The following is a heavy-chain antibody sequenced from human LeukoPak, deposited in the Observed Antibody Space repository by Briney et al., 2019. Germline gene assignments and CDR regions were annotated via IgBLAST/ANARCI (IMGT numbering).Heavy chain of an antibody. Sequence: GGSLRLFCAGSGFSFSDYYMSWDRQAPGKGLEWVSYISSSGSSIYYADSVKGRFTIPRDNAKHYLYLQMNSLIAGDQPVYLCAGVDSYNWVDPWGQGTLVTVSS. D-gene: IGHD3-22*01. CDR1: GFSFSDYY. J-gene: IGHJ5*02. V-gene: IGHV3-11*04. CDR2: ISSSGSSI. CDR3: AGVDSYNWVDP.